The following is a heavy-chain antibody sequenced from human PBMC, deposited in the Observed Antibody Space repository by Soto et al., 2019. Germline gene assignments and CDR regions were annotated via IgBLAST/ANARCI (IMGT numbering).Heavy chain of an antibody. CDR2: FYYGGST. V-gene: IGHV4-59*01. Sequence: QVQLQESGPGLVKPSETLSLTCTVSGGSISSYYWSWIRQPPGKGLEWIGYFYYGGSTNYNPSLKSRVTISIDTSKNQFSLNLFSVTAADPAVYYCAGGFSSVVFDVWGQGTMVTVSS. J-gene: IGHJ3*01. CDR3: AGGFSSVVFDV. D-gene: IGHD6-19*01. CDR1: GGSISSYY.